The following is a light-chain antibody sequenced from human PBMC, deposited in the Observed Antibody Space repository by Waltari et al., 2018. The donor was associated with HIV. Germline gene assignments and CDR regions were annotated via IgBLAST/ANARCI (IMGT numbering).Light chain of an antibody. V-gene: IGLV1-44*01. J-gene: IGLJ2*01. CDR3: AAWDDSLNGEVV. Sequence: QSVLTQPPSASGTPGQRVTISCSGRNSNIGSNTVNWYQQLPGTAPKLLIYGNTQRPAGVPDRFSGSKSGTSASLAISGLQSEDEADYYCAAWDDSLNGEVVFGGVTKLTVL. CDR2: GNT. CDR1: NSNIGSNT.